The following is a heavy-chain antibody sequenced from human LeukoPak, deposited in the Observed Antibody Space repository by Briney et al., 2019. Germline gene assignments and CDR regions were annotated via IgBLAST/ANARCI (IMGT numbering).Heavy chain of an antibody. CDR2: ISSSSRTT. J-gene: IGHJ4*02. V-gene: IGHV3-48*04. Sequence: GGSLRLSCAASGFTFSSYSMNWVRQAPGKGREWVSYISSSSRTTYYVDSVKGRFAISRDNTKNSLYLQMHSLRAEDTAVYYCARDQNYYDSSGYPSNFDCWGQGTLVTVSS. D-gene: IGHD3-22*01. CDR1: GFTFSSYS. CDR3: ARDQNYYDSSGYPSNFDC.